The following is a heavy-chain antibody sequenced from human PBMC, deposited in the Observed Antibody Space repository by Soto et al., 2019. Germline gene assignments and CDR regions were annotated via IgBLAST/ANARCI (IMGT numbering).Heavy chain of an antibody. CDR3: AKDGRAYYDILTGYSHFDY. CDR1: GFTFSSYA. CDR2: ISGSGGST. J-gene: IGHJ4*02. D-gene: IGHD3-9*01. Sequence: GGSLRLSCAASGFTFSSYAMSWVRQAPGKGLEWVSAISGSGGSTYYADSVKGRFTISRDNSKNTLYLQMNSLRAEDTAVYYCAKDGRAYYDILTGYSHFDYWGQGTLVTVSS. V-gene: IGHV3-23*01.